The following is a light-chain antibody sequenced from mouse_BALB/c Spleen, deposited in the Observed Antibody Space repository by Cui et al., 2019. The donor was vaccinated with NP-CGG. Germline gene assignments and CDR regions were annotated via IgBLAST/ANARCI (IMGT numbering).Light chain of an antibody. CDR2: GTN. J-gene: IGLJ1*01. CDR1: TGAVTTSNY. Sequence: QAFFAQESALPTSPGETVTLTCRSSTGAVTTSNYANWVQEKPDHLFTGLIGGTNNRAPGVPARFSGSLIGDKAALTITGAQTEDEAIYFCALWYSNHWVFGGGTKLTVL. V-gene: IGLV1*01. CDR3: ALWYSNHWV.